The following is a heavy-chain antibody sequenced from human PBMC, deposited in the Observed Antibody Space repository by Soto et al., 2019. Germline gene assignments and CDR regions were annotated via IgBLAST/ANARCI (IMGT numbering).Heavy chain of an antibody. J-gene: IGHJ4*02. D-gene: IGHD3-22*01. CDR3: TRDHRENYYDSSGYYPY. Sequence: PGGSHRLSSTASGFTFGDYAMSWFRQAPGKGLEWVGFIRSKAYGGTTEYAASVKGKFTISRDDSKSIAYLQMNSLKTEDTAVYYCTRDHRENYYDSSGYYPYWGQGTLVTVS. V-gene: IGHV3-49*03. CDR1: GFTFGDYA. CDR2: IRSKAYGGTT.